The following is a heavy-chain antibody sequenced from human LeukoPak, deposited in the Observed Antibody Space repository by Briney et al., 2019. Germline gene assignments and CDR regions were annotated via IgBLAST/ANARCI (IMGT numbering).Heavy chain of an antibody. D-gene: IGHD5-12*01. CDR3: AKGSTSSGYDLADY. Sequence: PGGSLRLSCAASGFTFSSYGMHWVRQAPGKGLEWVAVISYDGSNKYYADSVKGRFTISRDNSKNTLYLQMDSLRAEDTAVYYCAKGSTSSGYDLADYWGLGTLVIVSS. J-gene: IGHJ4*02. CDR2: ISYDGSNK. CDR1: GFTFSSYG. V-gene: IGHV3-30*18.